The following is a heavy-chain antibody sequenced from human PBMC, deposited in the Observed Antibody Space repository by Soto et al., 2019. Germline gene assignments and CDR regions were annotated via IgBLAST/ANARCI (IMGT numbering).Heavy chain of an antibody. J-gene: IGHJ4*02. CDR1: GFIYSNYW. V-gene: IGHV3-7*03. CDR3: ASSSAH. CDR2: INYDGSEK. Sequence: GSLRLSCAASGFIYSNYWMNWVRQAPGSGLEWVANINYDGSEKHYVDSVKGRFTISRDNAENSLYLEMNSLRVEDTAVYYCASSSAHWGEGSLVTVSS.